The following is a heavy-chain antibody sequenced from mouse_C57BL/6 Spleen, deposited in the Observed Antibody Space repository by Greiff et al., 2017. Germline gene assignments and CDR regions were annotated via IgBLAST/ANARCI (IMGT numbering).Heavy chain of an antibody. CDR2: ISYSGST. D-gene: IGHD4-1*01. Sequence: EVKVVESGPGLAKPSQTLSLTCSVTGYSITSAYWNWIRKFPGNKLEYMGYISYSGSTYYNPSLKSRISITQDTSKNQNYLQLQSVTTEDTATYDSAIYRDWVVFDYWGQGTTLTVSS. J-gene: IGHJ2*01. CDR3: AIYRDWVVFDY. V-gene: IGHV3-8*01. CDR1: GYSITSAY.